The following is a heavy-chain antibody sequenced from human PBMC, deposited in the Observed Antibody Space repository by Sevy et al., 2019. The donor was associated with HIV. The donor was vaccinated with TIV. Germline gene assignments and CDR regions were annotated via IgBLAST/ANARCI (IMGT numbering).Heavy chain of an antibody. CDR3: VRETTMLPRGAFDF. CDR1: GFTFSSYP. Sequence: GGSLKISCAASGFTFSSYPMHWVRQAPGKGLEWVSFISFDGTDKYYADSVKGRFTITRDNSENTLFLQMNSLRAEDTAFYYCVRETTMLPRGAFDFWGQGTMVTVSS. CDR2: ISFDGTDK. V-gene: IGHV3-30*04. J-gene: IGHJ3*01. D-gene: IGHD3-10*01.